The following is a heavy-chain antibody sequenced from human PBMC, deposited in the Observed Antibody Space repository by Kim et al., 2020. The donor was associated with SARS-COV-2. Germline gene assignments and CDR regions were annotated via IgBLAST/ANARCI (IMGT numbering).Heavy chain of an antibody. CDR1: GGPVRSSSYY. D-gene: IGHD3-10*01. V-gene: IGHV4-39*01. CDR2: IYFSGST. J-gene: IGHJ4*02. CDR3: ARYGPRDANDY. Sequence: SETLSLTCTVSGGPVRSSSYYWGWIRQPPGKGLEWIGSIYFSGSTYYTPALKSRVTISADTSKNQLSLKLSSVTAADTAVYYCARYGPRDANDYWGQGTLVTVSS.